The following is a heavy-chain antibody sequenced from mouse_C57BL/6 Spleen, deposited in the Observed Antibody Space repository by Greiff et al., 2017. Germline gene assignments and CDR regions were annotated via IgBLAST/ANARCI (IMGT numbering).Heavy chain of an antibody. CDR3: ARWEIYYYCDGDY. D-gene: IGHD2-4*01. CDR1: GYAFSSYW. Sequence: QVQLQQSGAELVKPGASVKISCKASGYAFSSYWMNWVKQRPGKGLEWIGQIYPGDGDTNYNGKFKGKATLTADKSSSTAYMQLSSLTSEDSAVYFCARWEIYYYCDGDYWGHGPTLTVSS. CDR2: IYPGDGDT. V-gene: IGHV1-80*01. J-gene: IGHJ2*01.